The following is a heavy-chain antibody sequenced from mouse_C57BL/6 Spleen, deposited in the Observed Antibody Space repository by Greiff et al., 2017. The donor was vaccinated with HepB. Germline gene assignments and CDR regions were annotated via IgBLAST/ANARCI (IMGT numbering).Heavy chain of an antibody. CDR3: ARGWVGYYAMGY. V-gene: IGHV3-6*01. D-gene: IGHD1-1*01. CDR2: ISYDGSN. Sequence: ESGPGLVKPSQSLSLTCSVSGYSITSGYYWNWIRQFPGNKLEWIGYISYDGSNNYNPSFKNRISITRDTSKNPFFLKLNTVTTEDTATYYSARGWVGYYAMGYWGQGTTVTVSS. J-gene: IGHJ4*01. CDR1: GYSITSGYY.